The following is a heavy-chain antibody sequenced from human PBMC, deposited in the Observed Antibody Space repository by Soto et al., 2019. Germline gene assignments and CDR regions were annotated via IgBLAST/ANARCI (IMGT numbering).Heavy chain of an antibody. CDR2: IFYGGAT. D-gene: IGHD4-17*01. CDR1: GGFVGSGNYH. J-gene: IGHJ4*02. V-gene: IGHV4-61*03. Sequence: QVPLQESGPGLVKPSETLSLTCNVSGGFVGSGNYHWSLIRQSPGKGLEWIGDIFYGGATNYNPSLKSRVTISADTSKKRFSLILTSVTAADTAVYYCARESYGDFVYWGQGTLVIVS. CDR3: ARESYGDFVY.